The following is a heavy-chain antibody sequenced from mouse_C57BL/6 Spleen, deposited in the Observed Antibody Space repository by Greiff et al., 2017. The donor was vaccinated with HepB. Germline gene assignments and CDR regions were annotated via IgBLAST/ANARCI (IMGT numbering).Heavy chain of an antibody. Sequence: QVQLKESGAELVKPGASVKISCKASGYAFSSYWMNWVKQRPGKGLEWIGQIYPGDGDTNYNGKFKGKATLTADKSSGTAYMQLSSLTSEDSAVYFCARFDPAWFAYWGQGTLVTVSA. CDR3: ARFDPAWFAY. V-gene: IGHV1-80*01. CDR1: GYAFSSYW. J-gene: IGHJ3*01. CDR2: IYPGDGDT.